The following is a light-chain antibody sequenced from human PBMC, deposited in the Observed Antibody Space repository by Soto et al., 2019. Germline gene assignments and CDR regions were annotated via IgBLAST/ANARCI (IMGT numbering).Light chain of an antibody. CDR1: QSVRSY. CDR2: DAS. J-gene: IGKJ5*01. Sequence: ESMLTQSPATLSLSPGDRATLSCRASQSVRSYLAWYQQKPGQAPRLLIYDASNRAPGIPASFSGSGSGTDFTLTISSLEPDDFAVYYCQQRSSWPRIPFGQGTRLEIK. CDR3: QQRSSWPRIP. V-gene: IGKV3-11*01.